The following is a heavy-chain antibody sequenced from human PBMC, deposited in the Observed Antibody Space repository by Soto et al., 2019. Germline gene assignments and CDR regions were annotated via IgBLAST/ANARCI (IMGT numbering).Heavy chain of an antibody. Sequence: SETLSLTCAVYGGSFSGYYWSWIRQPPGRGLEWIGYIYKSGTTNYNPSLKSRVTISVDTSKNLFSLKLSSVTAADTAVYYCARDQNGSPHFDYWGQGTLVTVSS. CDR2: IYKSGTT. CDR1: GGSFSGYY. V-gene: IGHV4-59*01. D-gene: IGHD1-26*01. CDR3: ARDQNGSPHFDY. J-gene: IGHJ4*02.